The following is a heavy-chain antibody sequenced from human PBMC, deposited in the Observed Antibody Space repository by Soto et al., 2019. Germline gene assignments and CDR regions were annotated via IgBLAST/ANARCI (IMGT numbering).Heavy chain of an antibody. CDR3: ARGWGSVSGMDV. CDR1: GGSISSYY. CDR2: IYYSGSP. J-gene: IGHJ6*02. D-gene: IGHD7-27*01. Sequence: QVQLQESGPGLVKPSETLSLTCTVSGGSISSYYWSWIRQPPGKGLEWIGYIYYSGSPNYNPSLKSRDTISVDTSKNQFSLKLSSVTAADTAVYYCARGWGSVSGMDVWGQGTTVTVSS. V-gene: IGHV4-59*01.